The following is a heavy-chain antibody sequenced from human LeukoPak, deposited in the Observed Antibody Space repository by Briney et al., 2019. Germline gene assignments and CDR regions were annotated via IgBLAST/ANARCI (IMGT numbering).Heavy chain of an antibody. CDR3: ATYYYDSSGYYPGY. CDR1: EFTFTSYA. CDR2: ISGSGGST. V-gene: IGHV3-23*01. D-gene: IGHD3-22*01. Sequence: GGSLRLSCAASEFTFTSYAMSWVRQAPGKGLEWVSAISGSGGSTYYADSVKGRFTISRDNSKNTLYLQMNSLRAEDTAVYYCATYYYDSSGYYPGYWGQGTLVTVSS. J-gene: IGHJ4*02.